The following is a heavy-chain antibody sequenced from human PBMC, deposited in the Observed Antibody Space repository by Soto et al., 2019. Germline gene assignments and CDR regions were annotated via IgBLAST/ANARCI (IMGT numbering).Heavy chain of an antibody. CDR3: AREGHGSGSYYNYYYYCGMDV. CDR2: ISYDGSNK. Sequence: PGGSLRLSCAASGFTFSSYAMHWVRQAPGKGLEWVAVISYDGSNKYYADSVKGRFTISRDNSKNTLYLQMNSLRAEDTAVYYCAREGHGSGSYYNYYYYCGMDVWGQGTTVTVSS. D-gene: IGHD3-10*01. V-gene: IGHV3-30-3*01. J-gene: IGHJ6*02. CDR1: GFTFSSYA.